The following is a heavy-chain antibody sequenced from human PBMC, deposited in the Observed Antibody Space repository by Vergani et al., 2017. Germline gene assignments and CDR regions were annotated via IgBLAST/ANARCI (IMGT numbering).Heavy chain of an antibody. V-gene: IGHV1-69*18. CDR2: IIPIFGTA. J-gene: IGHJ4*02. D-gene: IGHD1-14*01. CDR1: GYTFTSYY. CDR3: ARDSAEALDY. Sequence: QVQLVQSGAEVKKPGASVKVSCKASGYTFTSYYMHWVRQAPGKGLEWMGRIIPIFGTANYAQKFQGRVTITADESTSTAYMELSSLRSEDTAVYYCARDSAEALDYWGQGTLVTVSS.